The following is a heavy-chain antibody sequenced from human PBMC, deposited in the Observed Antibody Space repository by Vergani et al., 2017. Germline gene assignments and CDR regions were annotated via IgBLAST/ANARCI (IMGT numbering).Heavy chain of an antibody. CDR1: GYTFTGYY. CDR3: ASLLWFGELSRGWFDP. CDR2: INPNSGGT. V-gene: IGHV1-2*02. Sequence: QVQLVQSGAEVKKPGASVKVSCKASGYTFTGYYMHWVRQAPGKGLEWMGWINPNSGGTNYAQKFQGRVTMTRDTSISTAYMELSRLRSDDTAVYYCASLLWFGELSRGWFDPWGQGTLVTVSS. D-gene: IGHD3-10*01. J-gene: IGHJ5*02.